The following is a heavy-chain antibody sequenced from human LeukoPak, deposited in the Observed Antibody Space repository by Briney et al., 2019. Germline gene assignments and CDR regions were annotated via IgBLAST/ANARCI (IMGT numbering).Heavy chain of an antibody. D-gene: IGHD1-26*01. V-gene: IGHV3-11*01. CDR1: GFTFSAYQ. CDR3: ARDIQYIGSTYYFDL. Sequence: GGPLRLSCEASGFTFSAYQMSWIRQAPGKGLEWVSYIGGSDNTMSYADSVKGRFTISRDNAKNSLYLQMNSLRAEDTAVYYCARDIQYIGSTYYFDLWGQGTLVTVSS. J-gene: IGHJ4*02. CDR2: IGGSDNTM.